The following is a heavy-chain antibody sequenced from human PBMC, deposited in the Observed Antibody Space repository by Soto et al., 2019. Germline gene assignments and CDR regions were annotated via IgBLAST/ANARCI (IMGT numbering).Heavy chain of an antibody. V-gene: IGHV3-23*01. Sequence: GGSLRLSCAASGFTFSSYAMSWVRQAPGKGLEWVSAISGSGGSTYYADSVKGRFTISRDNSKNTLYLQMNSLRAEDTAVYYCAKRDGFWSGYYQHFHYWGQGPLVTVSS. CDR3: AKRDGFWSGYYQHFHY. CDR1: GFTFSSYA. J-gene: IGHJ4*02. CDR2: ISGSGGST. D-gene: IGHD3-3*01.